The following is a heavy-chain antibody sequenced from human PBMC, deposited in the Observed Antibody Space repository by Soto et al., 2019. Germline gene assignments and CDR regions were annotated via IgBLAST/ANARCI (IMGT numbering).Heavy chain of an antibody. CDR1: GFTFSFYA. V-gene: IGHV3-30*04. D-gene: IGHD3-16*01. J-gene: IGHJ4*02. CDR3: ARQAKIGDRSQFYFDS. Sequence: QVQLVESGGDVVQPGRSLRLSCAASGFTFSFYAMHWVRQAPGKGLEWVAVISYNGRNKHYVDSVKGRFTISRDNSQDTLYLQMDSLSPDDTAVYYCARQAKIGDRSQFYFDSWGQGTLVTVSS. CDR2: ISYNGRNK.